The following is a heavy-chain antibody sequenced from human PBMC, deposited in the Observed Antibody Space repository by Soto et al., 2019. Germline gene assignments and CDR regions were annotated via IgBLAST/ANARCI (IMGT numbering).Heavy chain of an antibody. CDR2: IIPIFGTA. J-gene: IGHJ3*02. CDR1: GCTFSSYD. V-gene: IGHV1-69*01. CDR3: ARVRDAFYI. Sequence: QVKLVQSGAEVEKPGSSVKVSCKASGCTFSSYDISWVRQAPGQGLEWMGGIIPIFGTAHYAQKFQGRVTITADESTSTAYMELSSLRSEDTAVYYWARVRDAFYIWGQGTMVPVSS.